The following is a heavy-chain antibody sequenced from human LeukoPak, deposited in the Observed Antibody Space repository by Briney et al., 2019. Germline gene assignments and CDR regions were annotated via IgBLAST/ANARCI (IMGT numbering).Heavy chain of an antibody. D-gene: IGHD3-16*02. V-gene: IGHV1-69*13. Sequence: GASVKVSCKSSGYSFRSLGITWVRQAPGQGLEWMGGIIPIFGTANYAQKFQGRVTITADESTSTAYMELSSLRSEDTAVYYCARVVPMITFGGVIVRIPWFDPWGQGTLVTVSS. CDR3: ARVVPMITFGGVIVRIPWFDP. CDR1: GYSFRSLG. J-gene: IGHJ5*02. CDR2: IIPIFGTA.